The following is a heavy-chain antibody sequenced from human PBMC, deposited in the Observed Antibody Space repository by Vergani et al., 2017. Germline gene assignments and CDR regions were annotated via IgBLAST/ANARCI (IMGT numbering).Heavy chain of an antibody. CDR2: INHSGST. J-gene: IGHJ4*02. D-gene: IGHD3-22*01. Sequence: QVQLQQWGAGLLKPSETLSLTCAVYGGSFSGYYWSWTRQPPGKGLEWIGEINHSGSTNYNPSLKSRVTISVDTSKNQFSLKLSSVTAADTAVYYCARGHLASTYYYDSSGYGYWGQGTLVTVSS. V-gene: IGHV4-34*01. CDR1: GGSFSGYY. CDR3: ARGHLASTYYYDSSGYGY.